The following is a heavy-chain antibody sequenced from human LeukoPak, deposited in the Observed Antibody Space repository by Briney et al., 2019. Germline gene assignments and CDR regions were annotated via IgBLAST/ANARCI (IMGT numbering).Heavy chain of an antibody. J-gene: IGHJ5*02. V-gene: IGHV4-31*11. Sequence: PSETLSLTCAVYGGSFSGYYWSWIRQHPGKGLEWIGYIYYSGSTYYNPSLKSRVTISVDTSKNQFSLKLSSVTAADTAVYYCARGGDYGDSNWFDPWGQGTLVTVSS. CDR1: GGSFSGYY. D-gene: IGHD4-17*01. CDR3: ARGGDYGDSNWFDP. CDR2: IYYSGST.